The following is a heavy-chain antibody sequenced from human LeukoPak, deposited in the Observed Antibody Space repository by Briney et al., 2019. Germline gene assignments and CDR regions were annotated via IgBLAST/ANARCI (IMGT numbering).Heavy chain of an antibody. CDR1: GYTFTGYY. Sequence: GASVKVSCKASGYTFTGYYMHWVRQAPGQGLEWMGIINPSGGSTSYAQKFQGRVTMTRDTTTSTGYMELSSLRSEDTAVYYCARGGYDILTGYYKEVDYWGQGTLVTVSS. D-gene: IGHD3-9*01. CDR3: ARGGYDILTGYYKEVDY. V-gene: IGHV1-46*01. J-gene: IGHJ4*02. CDR2: INPSGGST.